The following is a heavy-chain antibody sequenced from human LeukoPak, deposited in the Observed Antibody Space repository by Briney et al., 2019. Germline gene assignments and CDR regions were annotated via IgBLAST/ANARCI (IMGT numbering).Heavy chain of an antibody. D-gene: IGHD6-13*01. Sequence: GGSLRLSCAASGFTFSSYSMNWVRQAPGKGLEWVSSISSSSSYIYYADSVKGRFTIPRDNAKNSLYLQMNSLRAEDTAVYYCARDRRYSVGGVDYWGQGTLVTVSS. CDR2: ISSSSSYI. CDR3: ARDRRYSVGGVDY. V-gene: IGHV3-21*01. J-gene: IGHJ4*02. CDR1: GFTFSSYS.